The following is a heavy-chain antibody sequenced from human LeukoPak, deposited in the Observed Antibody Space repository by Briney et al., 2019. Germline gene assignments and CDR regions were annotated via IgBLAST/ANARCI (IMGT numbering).Heavy chain of an antibody. D-gene: IGHD5-24*01. Sequence: GGSLRLSCAASGFTFSSYAMSWARQAPGKGLEWVSAISGSGGSTYYADSVKGRFTISRDNSKNTLYLQMNSLRAEDTAVYYCAKSEEMATIRWYFDLWGRGTLVTVSS. J-gene: IGHJ2*01. V-gene: IGHV3-23*01. CDR1: GFTFSSYA. CDR2: ISGSGGST. CDR3: AKSEEMATIRWYFDL.